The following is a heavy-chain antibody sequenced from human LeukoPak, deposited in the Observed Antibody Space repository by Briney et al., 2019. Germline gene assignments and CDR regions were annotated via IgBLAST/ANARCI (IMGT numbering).Heavy chain of an antibody. CDR2: INHSGST. D-gene: IGHD6-13*01. J-gene: IGHJ3*02. V-gene: IGHV4-34*01. CDR1: GGSFSGYY. CDR3: ARARIAAADGAFDI. Sequence: ETLSLTCAVYGGSFSGYYWSWIRQPPGKGLEWIGEINHSGSTNYNPSLKSRVTISVDTSKNQFSLKLSSVTAADTAVYYCARARIAAADGAFDIWGQGTMVTVSS.